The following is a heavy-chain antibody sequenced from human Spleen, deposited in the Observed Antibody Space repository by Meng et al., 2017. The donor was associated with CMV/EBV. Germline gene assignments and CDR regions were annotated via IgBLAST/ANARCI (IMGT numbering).Heavy chain of an antibody. CDR2: IGNNGVTT. CDR3: TRDPNVSDRGWLDP. V-gene: IGHV3-11*04. D-gene: IGHD2/OR15-2a*01. Sequence: GGSLRLSCAASGFTFGDYYMSWIRQAPGKGLEWISYIGNNGVTTFYADSAKGRFTISRNNAQSSVSLQMNSLRVEDTAVYYCTRDPNVSDRGWLDPWGQGTLVTVSS. CDR1: GFTFGDYY. J-gene: IGHJ5*02.